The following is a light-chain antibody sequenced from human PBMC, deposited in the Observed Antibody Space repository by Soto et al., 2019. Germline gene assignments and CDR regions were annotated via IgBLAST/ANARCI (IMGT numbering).Light chain of an antibody. CDR1: QSVGSY. CDR3: QQAYSFPLT. J-gene: IGKJ4*01. CDR2: DAS. V-gene: IGKV3-11*01. Sequence: EIVLIQSPATLSLSPGERATLSCRASQSVGSYLAWYQHKPGQAPRLLISDASNMATGIPARFSGSGSETDFTLTISSLEPQDSATYYCQQAYSFPLTFGGGTKVEIK.